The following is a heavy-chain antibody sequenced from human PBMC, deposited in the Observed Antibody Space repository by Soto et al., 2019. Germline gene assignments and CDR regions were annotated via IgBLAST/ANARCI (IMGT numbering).Heavy chain of an antibody. D-gene: IGHD2-15*01. V-gene: IGHV3-23*01. CDR1: GFTFSDYA. Sequence: EVQLLESGGGLVQPGGSLRLSCAASGFTFSDYAMSWVRQAPGKGLEWVSAISGSGDSTYYADSVKGRFNISRDNSKHTLYLQDNSLRAEDTALYYCAKTSGAKGYFDYWGQGTLVTVSS. CDR2: ISGSGDST. J-gene: IGHJ4*02. CDR3: AKTSGAKGYFDY.